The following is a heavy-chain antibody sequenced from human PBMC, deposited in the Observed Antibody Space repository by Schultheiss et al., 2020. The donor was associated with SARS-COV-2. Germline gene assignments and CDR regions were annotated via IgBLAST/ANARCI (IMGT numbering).Heavy chain of an antibody. CDR2: IIPIFGTA. Sequence: SVKVSCKASGGTFSSYTISWVRQAPGQGLEWMGGIIPIFGTANYAQKFQGRVTITADKSTSTAYMELSSLRSEDTAVYYCARGGLYTAMTYYYYYYMDVWGKGTTVTVSS. CDR1: GGTFSSYT. CDR3: ARGGLYTAMTYYYYYYMDV. J-gene: IGHJ6*03. V-gene: IGHV1-69*06. D-gene: IGHD5-18*01.